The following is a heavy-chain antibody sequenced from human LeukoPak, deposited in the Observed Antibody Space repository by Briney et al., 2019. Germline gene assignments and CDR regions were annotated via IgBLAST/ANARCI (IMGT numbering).Heavy chain of an antibody. D-gene: IGHD2-2*01. CDR3: ARSRPQPAAPANFDY. CDR2: VYPSGNT. CDR1: GNSISSYNYY. V-gene: IGHV4-61*02. Sequence: SETLSLTCTVSGNSISSYNYYWSWVRQPAGKGLEWIGRVYPSGNTNYNPYNPSLTGRVTISIDASRNQFSLILTSVTAADTAVYYCARSRPQPAAPANFDYWGQGTLVTVSS. J-gene: IGHJ4*02.